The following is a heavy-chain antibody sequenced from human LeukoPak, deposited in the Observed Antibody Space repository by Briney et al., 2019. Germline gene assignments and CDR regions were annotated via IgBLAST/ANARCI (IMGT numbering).Heavy chain of an antibody. D-gene: IGHD6-25*01. V-gene: IGHV1-2*02. CDR2: INPNSGGT. CDR1: GYTFTGYY. Sequence: ASVKVSCKASGYTFTGYYMHWVRQAPGQGLEWMGWINPNSGGTNYAQKFQGRVTMTRDTSISTAYMELSRLRSDDTAVYYCAREDSSGSGWFDPWGQGTLVTVSS. CDR3: AREDSSGSGWFDP. J-gene: IGHJ5*02.